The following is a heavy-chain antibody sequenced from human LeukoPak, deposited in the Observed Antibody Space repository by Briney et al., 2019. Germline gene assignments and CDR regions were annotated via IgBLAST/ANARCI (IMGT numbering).Heavy chain of an antibody. Sequence: PSETLSLTCTVSGDSISSSNSYWGWIRQPPGEGLEWIGSIYYSGNTYYNTSLKSRVTISVDTSKNQFSLRLNSVTAADTAVYYCARVRSRYYDSSGYYAHDYWGQGTLVTVSS. J-gene: IGHJ4*02. CDR1: GDSISSSNSY. V-gene: IGHV4-39*01. CDR2: IYYSGNT. CDR3: ARVRSRYYDSSGYYAHDY. D-gene: IGHD3-22*01.